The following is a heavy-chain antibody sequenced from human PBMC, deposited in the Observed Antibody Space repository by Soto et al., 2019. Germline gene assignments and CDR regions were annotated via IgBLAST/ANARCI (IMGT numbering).Heavy chain of an antibody. D-gene: IGHD3-22*01. CDR2: IYYSGST. CDR1: GGSISSYY. Sequence: SETLSLTCTVSGGSISSYYWSWIRQPPGKGLEWIGYIYYSGSTNYNPSLKSRVTISVDTSKNQFSLKLSSVTAADTAVYYCARSLTDYYDSSGYYLYYFDYWGQGTLVTVSS. V-gene: IGHV4-59*08. J-gene: IGHJ4*02. CDR3: ARSLTDYYDSSGYYLYYFDY.